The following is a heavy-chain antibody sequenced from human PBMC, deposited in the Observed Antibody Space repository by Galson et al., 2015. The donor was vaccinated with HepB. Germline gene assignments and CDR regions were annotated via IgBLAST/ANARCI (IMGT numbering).Heavy chain of an antibody. CDR2: IWYDGSNK. CDR3: ARDYVASPLPSQTYYYYGMDV. Sequence: SLRLSCAASGFTFSSYGMHWVRQAPGKGLEWVAVIWYDGSNKYYADSVKGRFTISRDNSKNTLYLQMNSLRAEDTAVYYCARDYVASPLPSQTYYYYGMDVWGQGTTVTVSS. J-gene: IGHJ6*02. CDR1: GFTFSSYG. D-gene: IGHD1-26*01. V-gene: IGHV3-33*01.